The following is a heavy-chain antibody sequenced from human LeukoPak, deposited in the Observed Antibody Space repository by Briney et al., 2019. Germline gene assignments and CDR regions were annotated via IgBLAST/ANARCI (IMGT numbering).Heavy chain of an antibody. CDR1: GFTFSGSA. J-gene: IGHJ4*02. V-gene: IGHV3-73*01. Sequence: GGSLRLSCAASGFTFSGSAMHWVRQASGKGLGWVGRIRTKSNNYATTYGASVKGRFTISRDDSKNTAYLQINSLKTEDTAVYYCANYDNSGNYYVNYWGQGTLVTVSS. CDR2: IRTKSNNYAT. D-gene: IGHD3-22*01. CDR3: ANYDNSGNYYVNY.